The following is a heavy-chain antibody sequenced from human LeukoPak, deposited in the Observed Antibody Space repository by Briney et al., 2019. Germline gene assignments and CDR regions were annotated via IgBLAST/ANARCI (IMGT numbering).Heavy chain of an antibody. Sequence: ASVKVSCKASGGTFSSYAISWVRQAPGQGLEWMGGIIPIFGTAKYAQKFQGRVTMTRDTSTNTVYMELSSLRSEDTAVYYCARGPSITMVRGGQWYYYMDVWGKGTTVTISS. CDR2: IIPIFGTA. V-gene: IGHV1-69*05. CDR1: GGTFSSYA. D-gene: IGHD3-10*01. J-gene: IGHJ6*03. CDR3: ARGPSITMVRGGQWYYYMDV.